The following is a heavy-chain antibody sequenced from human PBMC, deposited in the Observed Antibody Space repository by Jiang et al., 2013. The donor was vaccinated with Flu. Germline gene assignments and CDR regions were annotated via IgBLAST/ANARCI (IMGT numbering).Heavy chain of an antibody. J-gene: IGHJ2*01. CDR1: Y. CDR2: SITWGH. D-gene: IGHD4-17*01. V-gene: IGHV4-59*08. CDR3: ARPHYGDYGDWYFDL. Sequence: YWSWIRQPPGRDWSGLGISITWGHQLQPSLKSRVTISVDTSKNQFSLKLSSVAAADTAVYYCARPHYGDYGDWYFDLWGRGTLVTVSS.